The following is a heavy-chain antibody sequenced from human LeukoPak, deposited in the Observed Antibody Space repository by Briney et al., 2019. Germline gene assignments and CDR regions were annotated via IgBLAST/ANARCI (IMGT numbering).Heavy chain of an antibody. V-gene: IGHV3-21*01. J-gene: IGHJ4*02. CDR2: ISSSSGGSSGYI. D-gene: IGHD5-12*01. CDR1: GFTFSSYS. Sequence: GGSLRLSCAASGFTFSSYSMNWVRQAPGKGLEWVSSISSSSGGSSGYIYYEDSVKGRFTISRDNAKNSLYLQMNSLRAEDTAVYYCARGPSGYSGYDGTDYWGQGTLVTVSS. CDR3: ARGPSGYSGYDGTDY.